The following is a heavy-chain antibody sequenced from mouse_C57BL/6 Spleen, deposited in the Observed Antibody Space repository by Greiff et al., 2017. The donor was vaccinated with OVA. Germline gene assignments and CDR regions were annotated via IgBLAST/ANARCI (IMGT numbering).Heavy chain of an antibody. D-gene: IGHD4-1*01. CDR2: INPNNGGT. J-gene: IGHJ2*01. Sequence: EVQLQQSGPELVKPGASVKISCKASGYTFTDYYMNWVKQSHGKSLEWIGDINPNNGGTSYNQKFKGKATLPVDKSSSTAYLELRSLPSEDSAVYYCASCRLGPGYYCDYWGQGATLTVAS. V-gene: IGHV1-26*01. CDR3: ASCRLGPGYYCDY. CDR1: GYTFTDYY.